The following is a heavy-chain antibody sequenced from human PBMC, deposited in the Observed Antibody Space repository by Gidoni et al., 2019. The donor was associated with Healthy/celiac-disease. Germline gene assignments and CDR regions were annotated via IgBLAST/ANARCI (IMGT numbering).Heavy chain of an antibody. Sequence: LEWVSGFSWNSGGIGYADSVKGRFTISRDNAKNSLYLQMNSLRAEDTALYYCAKDGSSSWYVGDYYYGMDVWGQGTTVTVSS. CDR3: AKDGSSSWYVGDYYYGMDV. J-gene: IGHJ6*02. V-gene: IGHV3-9*01. D-gene: IGHD6-13*01. CDR2: FSWNSGGI.